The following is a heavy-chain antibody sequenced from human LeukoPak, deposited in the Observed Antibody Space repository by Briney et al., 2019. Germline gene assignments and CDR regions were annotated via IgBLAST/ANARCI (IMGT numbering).Heavy chain of an antibody. Sequence: GESLKISCAASGFTFSSYAMSWVRQAPGKGLEWVSTISGSGVSTYYADSVKGRFTISRDNSKNTLYLQMNSLRAEDTAVYYCAKANSGDYVRNVYGMDVWGQGTTVTVSS. CDR2: ISGSGVST. CDR1: GFTFSSYA. D-gene: IGHD4-17*01. J-gene: IGHJ6*02. CDR3: AKANSGDYVRNVYGMDV. V-gene: IGHV3-23*01.